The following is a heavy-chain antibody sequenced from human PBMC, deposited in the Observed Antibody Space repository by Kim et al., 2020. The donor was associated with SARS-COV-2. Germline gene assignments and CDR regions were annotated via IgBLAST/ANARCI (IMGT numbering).Heavy chain of an antibody. V-gene: IGHV3-30*18. CDR3: AKEGFNWNYPNFDY. J-gene: IGHJ4*02. Sequence: GGSLRLSCAASGFTFSSYGMHWVRQAPGKGLEWVAVISYDGSNKYYADSVKGRFTISRDNSKNTLYLQMNSLRAEDTAVYYCAKEGFNWNYPNFDYWGQG. CDR1: GFTFSSYG. CDR2: ISYDGSNK. D-gene: IGHD1-7*01.